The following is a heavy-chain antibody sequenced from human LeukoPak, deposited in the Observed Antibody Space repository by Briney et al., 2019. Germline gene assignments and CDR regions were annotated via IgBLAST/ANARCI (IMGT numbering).Heavy chain of an antibody. CDR2: ISGSGGST. CDR3: TREKRYFDWFQADY. D-gene: IGHD3-9*01. CDR1: GFTFSSYA. Sequence: PGGSLRLSCAASGFTFSSYAMSWVRQAPGKGLEWVSAISGSGGSTYYADSVKGRFTISRDNSKNTLYLQMNSLRAEDTAVYYCTREKRYFDWFQADYWGQGTLVTVSS. J-gene: IGHJ4*02. V-gene: IGHV3-23*01.